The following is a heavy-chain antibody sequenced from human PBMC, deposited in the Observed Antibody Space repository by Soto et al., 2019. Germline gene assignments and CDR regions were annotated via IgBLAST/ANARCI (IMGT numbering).Heavy chain of an antibody. V-gene: IGHV1-8*01. Sequence: ASVKVSRKASGYTFTSYDINWVRQATGQGLEWMGWMNPNSGNTGYAQKFQCRVTMTRNTSISTGYMDLSSLRSEDPAVYDCARAGDSSSWYDFYGMDVWSQGTRVAVSS. J-gene: IGHJ6*02. CDR2: MNPNSGNT. CDR1: GYTFTSYD. CDR3: ARAGDSSSWYDFYGMDV. D-gene: IGHD6-13*01.